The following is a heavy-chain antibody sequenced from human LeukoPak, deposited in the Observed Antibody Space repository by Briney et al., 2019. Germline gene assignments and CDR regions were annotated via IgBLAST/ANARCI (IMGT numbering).Heavy chain of an antibody. CDR2: INPNSGGT. V-gene: IGHV1-2*02. J-gene: IGHJ5*02. D-gene: IGHD3-10*01. Sequence: ASVKVSCKASGYTFTGYYMHWVRQAPGQGLEWMGWINPNSGGTNYAQKFQGRVTMTRDTSISTAYMELTRLRSDDTAVYYCARGGNYYGSGSYYLPWFDPWGQGTLVTVSS. CDR3: ARGGNYYGSGSYYLPWFDP. CDR1: GYTFTGYY.